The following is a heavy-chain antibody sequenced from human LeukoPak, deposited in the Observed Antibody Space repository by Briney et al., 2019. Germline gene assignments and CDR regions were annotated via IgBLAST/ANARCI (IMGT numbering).Heavy chain of an antibody. V-gene: IGHV4-39*01. D-gene: IGHD3-10*01. CDR1: GGSISSSSYY. CDR2: IYYSGST. Sequence: SETLSLTCTVSGGSISSSSYYWGWIRQPPGKGLEWIGCIYYSGSTYYNPSLKSRVTISVDTSKNQFSLKLSSVTAADTAVYYCARLGDYYGSGSPPFIDYWGQGTLVTVSS. J-gene: IGHJ4*02. CDR3: ARLGDYYGSGSPPFIDY.